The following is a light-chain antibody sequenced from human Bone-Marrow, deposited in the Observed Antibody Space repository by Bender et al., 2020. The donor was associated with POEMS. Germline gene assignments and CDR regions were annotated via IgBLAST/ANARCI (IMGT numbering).Light chain of an antibody. V-gene: IGLV2-8*01. CDR1: SSDVGGYNY. J-gene: IGLJ2*01. CDR3: CSYRGGNNYVV. Sequence: QSVLTQTPSASGSPGESVTISCTGTSSDVGGYNYVSWYQHHPGKAPKLIIYEVSKRPSGVPNRFSGSKTGTRASLTVSGLQAEDEADYYCCSYRGGNNYVVFGGGTKLTVL. CDR2: EVS.